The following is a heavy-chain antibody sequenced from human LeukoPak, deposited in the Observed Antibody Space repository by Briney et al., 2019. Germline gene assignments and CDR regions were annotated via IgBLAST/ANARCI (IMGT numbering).Heavy chain of an antibody. Sequence: PSETLSLTCTVSGGSISSSSYYWGWIRQPPGKGLEWIGSISGSTYYNPSLKSRVTISVDTSKNQFSLKLSSVTAADTAVYYCASDRIEVDAFDIWGQGTMVTVSS. J-gene: IGHJ3*02. V-gene: IGHV4-39*07. CDR2: ISGST. CDR1: GGSISSSSYY. D-gene: IGHD2-15*01. CDR3: ASDRIEVDAFDI.